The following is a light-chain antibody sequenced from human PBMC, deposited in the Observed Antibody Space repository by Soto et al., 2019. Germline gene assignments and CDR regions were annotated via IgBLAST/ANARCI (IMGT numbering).Light chain of an antibody. CDR2: AAS. CDR3: QQYYSTPWT. Sequence: AIQITQSASSVSASVGDRVTITCRASQGIRNDLGWYQQKPGKAPKLLIYAASSLQSGVPSRFSGSGSGTDFTLTISSLQAEDVAVYYCQQYYSTPWTFGQGTK. CDR1: QGIRND. J-gene: IGKJ1*01. V-gene: IGKV1-6*01.